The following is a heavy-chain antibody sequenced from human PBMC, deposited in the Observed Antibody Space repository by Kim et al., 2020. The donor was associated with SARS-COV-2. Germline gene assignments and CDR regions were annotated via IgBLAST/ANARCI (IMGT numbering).Heavy chain of an antibody. D-gene: IGHD3-22*01. J-gene: IGHJ4*02. Sequence: GGSLRLSCTTSGFTFSSYAMYWVRQAPGKGLEHVSAISSNGGSTSYADSVKGRFTISRDNSKNTLYLQMGSLRAEDTAVYYCARFTCPHYYDSSGFCYFDYWGQGTLVTVSS. V-gene: IGHV3-64*02. CDR3: ARFTCPHYYDSSGFCYFDY. CDR2: ISSNGGST. CDR1: GFTFSSYA.